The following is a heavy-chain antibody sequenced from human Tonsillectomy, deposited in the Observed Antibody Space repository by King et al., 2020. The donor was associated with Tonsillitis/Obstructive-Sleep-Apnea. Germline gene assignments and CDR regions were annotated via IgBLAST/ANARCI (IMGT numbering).Heavy chain of an antibody. J-gene: IGHJ3*02. Sequence: VQLVESGGGLVKPGGSLRLSCAASGFIFTNAWMNWVRQAPGKGLEWVGRIKSKTDGGTTHYAAPVKGRFTISRDDSKNRLYLQKNSLKTEDTAVYYCTTDLVVPGAINAFDIWGQGTMVTVSS. CDR3: TTDLVVPGAINAFDI. V-gene: IGHV3-15*07. CDR1: GFIFTNAW. CDR2: IKSKTDGGTT. D-gene: IGHD2-2*01.